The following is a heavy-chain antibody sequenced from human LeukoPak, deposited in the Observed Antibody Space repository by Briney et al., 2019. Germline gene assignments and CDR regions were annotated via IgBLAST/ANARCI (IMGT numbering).Heavy chain of an antibody. D-gene: IGHD6-13*01. Sequence: GGSLRLSCAASGFTFSSYWMSWVRQAPGKGLEWVANIKQDGSGKYYVDAVKGRFTISRDNAKNSLYLQMNSLRAEDTAVYYCAKSSSSWRYFDYWGQGTLVTVSS. J-gene: IGHJ4*02. CDR1: GFTFSSYW. CDR3: AKSSSSWRYFDY. V-gene: IGHV3-7*03. CDR2: IKQDGSGK.